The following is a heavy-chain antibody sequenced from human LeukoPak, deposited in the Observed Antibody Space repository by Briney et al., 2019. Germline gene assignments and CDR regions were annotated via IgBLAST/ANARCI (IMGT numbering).Heavy chain of an antibody. CDR1: GFTFSSYW. CDR2: IKQDGSEK. J-gene: IGHJ4*02. CDR3: ASLQLSSPHDY. V-gene: IGHV3-7*01. Sequence: GGSLRLSCAASGFTFSSYWMSWVRQAPGKGLEWVVNIKQDGSEKYYVDSVKGRFTISRDNAKNSLYLQMNSLRAEDTAVYYCASLQLSSPHDYWGQGTLVTVSS. D-gene: IGHD5-18*01.